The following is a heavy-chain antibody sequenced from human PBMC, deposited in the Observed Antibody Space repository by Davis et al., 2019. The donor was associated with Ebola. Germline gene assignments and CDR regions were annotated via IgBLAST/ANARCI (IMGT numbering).Heavy chain of an antibody. V-gene: IGHV3-48*04. D-gene: IGHD2-2*01. CDR1: GFTFSSYA. Sequence: GESLKISCAASGFTFSSYAMSWIRQAPGKGLEWISYISGSRSTIYYADSVKGRFTISRDNAKNSLYLQMNSLRAEDTAVYYCAKETRLGYCISTSCYSDYYYYGMDVWGQGTTVTVSS. CDR3: AKETRLGYCISTSCYSDYYYYGMDV. CDR2: ISGSRSTI. J-gene: IGHJ6*02.